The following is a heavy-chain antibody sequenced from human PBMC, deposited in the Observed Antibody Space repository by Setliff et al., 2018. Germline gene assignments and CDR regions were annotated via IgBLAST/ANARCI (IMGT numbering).Heavy chain of an antibody. CDR2: IIPLLETV. D-gene: IGHD2-8*01. Sequence: SVKVSCKASGDTFSTYTLSWVRQAPGQGLEWMGGIIPLLETVKYAQKFQGRVTITADKSTSTGYMELSSLRSEDTAMYYCARIGPSNWGMRGYNWLDPWGQGTLVTVSS. CDR3: ARIGPSNWGMRGYNWLDP. J-gene: IGHJ5*02. CDR1: GDTFSTYT. V-gene: IGHV1-69*06.